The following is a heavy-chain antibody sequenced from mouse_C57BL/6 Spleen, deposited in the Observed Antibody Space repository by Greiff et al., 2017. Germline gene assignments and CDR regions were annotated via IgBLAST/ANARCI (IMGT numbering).Heavy chain of an antibody. Sequence: VQLQQPGAELVRPGSSVKLSCKASGYTFTSYWMDWVKQRPGQGLEWIGNIYPSDSETHYNQKFKDKATLTVDKSSSTAYMQLSSLTSEDSAVYYCASQRGYWYFDVWGTGTTVTVSS. CDR3: ASQRGYWYFDV. J-gene: IGHJ1*03. V-gene: IGHV1-61*01. CDR1: GYTFTSYW. D-gene: IGHD1-1*02. CDR2: IYPSDSET.